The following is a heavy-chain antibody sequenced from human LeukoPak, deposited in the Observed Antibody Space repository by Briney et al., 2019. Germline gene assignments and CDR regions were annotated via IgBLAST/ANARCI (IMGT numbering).Heavy chain of an antibody. J-gene: IGHJ4*02. D-gene: IGHD3-16*02. V-gene: IGHV1-2*02. CDR1: GYTFTGYY. CDR3: AREGLGELSLYVY. CDR2: INPNSGGT. Sequence: ASVKVSCKASGYTFTGYYMRWVRQAPGQGLEWMGWINPNSGGTNYAQKFQGRVTMTRDTSISTAYMELSRLRSDDTAVYYCAREGLGELSLYVYWGQGTLVTVSS.